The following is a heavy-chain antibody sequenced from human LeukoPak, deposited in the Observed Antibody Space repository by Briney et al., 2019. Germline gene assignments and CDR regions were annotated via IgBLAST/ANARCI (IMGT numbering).Heavy chain of an antibody. CDR1: GGSISSGSCY. CDR2: IYYSGST. D-gene: IGHD3-10*01. V-gene: IGHV4-61*01. CDR3: ARVGHYYDSGSYYNARGFFDY. Sequence: SQTLSLTCTVSGGSISSGSCYWSWIRQPPGKGLEWIGYIYYSGSTNYNPSLKSRVTISIDTSNNQFSLKLNSVTAADTAVYYCARVGHYYDSGSYYNARGFFDYWGQGTLVTVSS. J-gene: IGHJ4*02.